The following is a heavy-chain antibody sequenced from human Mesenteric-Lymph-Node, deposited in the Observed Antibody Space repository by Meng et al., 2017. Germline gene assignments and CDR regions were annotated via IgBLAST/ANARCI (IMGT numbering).Heavy chain of an antibody. CDR2: ISSGGDRQ. V-gene: IGHV3-23*01. CDR3: AKILSTTQYYYYGMDV. D-gene: IGHD1-1*01. J-gene: IGHJ6*02. Sequence: GESLKISCAASGFTFSNYPMSWVRQAPGKGLEWVSTISSGGDRQYYADSVRGRLTISRDNSKNTVSLQMNSLRAEDTAVYYCAKILSTTQYYYYGMDVWGQGTTVTVSS. CDR1: GFTFSNYP.